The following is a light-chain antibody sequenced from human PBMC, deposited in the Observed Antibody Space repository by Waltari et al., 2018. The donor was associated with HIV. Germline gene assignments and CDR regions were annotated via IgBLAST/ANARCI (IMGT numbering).Light chain of an antibody. CDR1: SGDVAGLHY. Sequence: QSALTQPPSASGSPGQSVTISCTATSGDVAGLHYVSWYQHHPGESPKVLGYDVSRRPSGVPDRLLCPKSDKPASLPGAGLQADDEADYYGRSSPASNNRVVFGGGTKPTVL. J-gene: IGLJ2*01. CDR2: DVS. V-gene: IGLV2-8*01. CDR3: RSSPASNNRVV.